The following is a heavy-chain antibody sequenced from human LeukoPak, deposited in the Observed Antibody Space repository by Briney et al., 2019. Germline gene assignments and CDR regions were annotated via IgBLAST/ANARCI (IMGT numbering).Heavy chain of an antibody. V-gene: IGHV1-69*06. CDR1: GGTFSSYA. Sequence: SVKVSCKASGGTFSSYAISWVRQAPGQGLEWMGGIIPIFGTANYAQKFQGRVTITADKSTSTTYMELSSLRSEDTAVYYCARGTVTTPPSFDYWGQGTLVTVSS. CDR2: IIPIFGTA. J-gene: IGHJ4*02. D-gene: IGHD4-17*01. CDR3: ARGTVTTPPSFDY.